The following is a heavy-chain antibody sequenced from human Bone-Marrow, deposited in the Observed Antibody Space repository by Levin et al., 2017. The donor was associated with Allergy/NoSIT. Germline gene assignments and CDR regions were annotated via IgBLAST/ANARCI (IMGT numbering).Heavy chain of an antibody. CDR3: ARGTDIYGPGDAGPGEDDVFNI. D-gene: IGHD3-10*01. CDR2: ISPSDSDT. V-gene: IGHV5-51*01. J-gene: IGHJ3*02. Sequence: GESLKISCKGSGYSFSTYWIAWVRQMSGKGLEWMGAISPSDSDTIYRPPFHAQVTISVDKSISTAYLHFSSLKASDTAMYYCARGTDIYGPGDAGPGEDDVFNIWGQGTKVIVSS. CDR1: GYSFSTYW.